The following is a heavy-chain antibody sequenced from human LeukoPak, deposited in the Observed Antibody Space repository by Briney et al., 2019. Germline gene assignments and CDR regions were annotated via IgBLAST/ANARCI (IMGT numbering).Heavy chain of an antibody. CDR2: IYYSGST. CDR3: ASADSSGWYYFDY. D-gene: IGHD6-19*01. CDR1: GGSVSSGSYY. Sequence: SETLSLTCTVSGGSVSSGSYYWGWIRQPPGKGLEWIGSIYYSGSTNYNPSLKSRVTISVDTSKNQFSLKLSSVTAADTAVYYCASADSSGWYYFDYWGQGTLVTVSS. V-gene: IGHV4-61*01. J-gene: IGHJ4*02.